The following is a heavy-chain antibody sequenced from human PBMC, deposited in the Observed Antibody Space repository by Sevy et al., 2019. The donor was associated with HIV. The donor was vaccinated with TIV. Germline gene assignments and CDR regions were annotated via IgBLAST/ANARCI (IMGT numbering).Heavy chain of an antibody. CDR2: ISGSGFDT. V-gene: IGHV3-23*01. CDR3: AKEYRIAVAGTVAFDI. CDR1: GFTFSSYP. J-gene: IGHJ3*02. D-gene: IGHD6-19*01. Sequence: GGSLRLSCAASGFTFSSYPMSWVRQAPGKGLEWVSAISGSGFDTYYGDSVKGRFTISRDNSKNTVHLQMNSLRAEDTATNFCAKEYRIAVAGTVAFDIWGQGTMVTVSS.